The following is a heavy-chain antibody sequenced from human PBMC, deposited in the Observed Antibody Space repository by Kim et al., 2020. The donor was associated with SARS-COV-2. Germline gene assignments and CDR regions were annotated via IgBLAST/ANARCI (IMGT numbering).Heavy chain of an antibody. CDR2: INTNTGNP. CDR1: RYIFTNYA. CDR3: ARGAAAGLTYFYYPMDV. J-gene: IGHJ6*02. V-gene: IGHV7-4-1*02. D-gene: IGHD6-13*01. Sequence: ASVKVSCKASRYIFTNYAMNWVRQAPGQGLEWMGWINTNTGNPTYAQDFTGRFVFSLDTSVSTAYLQISSLKADDTAVYYCARGAAAGLTYFYYPMDVWGLGTTVTVSS.